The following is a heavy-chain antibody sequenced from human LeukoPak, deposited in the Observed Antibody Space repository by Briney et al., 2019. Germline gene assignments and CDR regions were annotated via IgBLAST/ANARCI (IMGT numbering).Heavy chain of an antibody. Sequence: ASVKVSCKTSGYTFTSYGITWLRQAPGQGLEWMGRISTDNDNTDYAQKYQGRATMTTDTSTTTAYMALRSLRADDTAVYYCARDHGGSWFDPWGQGTLVTVSS. CDR2: ISTDNDNT. CDR1: GYTFTSYG. V-gene: IGHV1-18*01. J-gene: IGHJ5*02. D-gene: IGHD3-16*01. CDR3: ARDHGGSWFDP.